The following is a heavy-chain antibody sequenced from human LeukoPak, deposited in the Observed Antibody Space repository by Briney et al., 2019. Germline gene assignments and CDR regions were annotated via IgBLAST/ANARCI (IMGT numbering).Heavy chain of an antibody. J-gene: IGHJ6*03. CDR1: GFTFSTYS. Sequence: PGGSLRLSCAASGFTFSTYSINWVRQAPGKGLEWVSYISSDSSTIYYADSLKGRFTISRDNSKNTLYLQMNSLRAEDTAVYYCAKGLHGGSSNHVDDFMDVWGKGTTVTISS. CDR2: ISSDSSTI. V-gene: IGHV3-48*01. CDR3: AKGLHGGSSNHVDDFMDV. D-gene: IGHD2-2*01.